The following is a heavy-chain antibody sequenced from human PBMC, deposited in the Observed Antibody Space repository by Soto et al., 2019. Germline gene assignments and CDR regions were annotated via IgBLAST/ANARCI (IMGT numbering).Heavy chain of an antibody. CDR1: GGSISSYY. J-gene: IGHJ4*02. Sequence: SETLSLTCTVSGGSISSYYWSWIRQPPGKGLEWIWYIYYSGSNNYNPSLKSRVTISVDTSKNQFSLKLSSVTAADTAVYYCARADGRYWGQGTLVTVSS. CDR2: IYYSGSN. CDR3: ARADGRY. V-gene: IGHV4-59*01.